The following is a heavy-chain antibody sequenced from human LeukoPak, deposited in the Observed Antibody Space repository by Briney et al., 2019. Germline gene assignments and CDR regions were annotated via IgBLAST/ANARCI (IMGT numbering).Heavy chain of an antibody. V-gene: IGHV3-33*03. D-gene: IGHD3-22*01. CDR3: ATGGTYYYDS. Sequence: GGSLRLSCATSGFPFRTYGMHWVRQAPGKGLEWVAVAYGDQRGEYYADSVKGRFTVSKDNSKNTLYVQMNSLRAEDTAVYYCATGGTYYYDSWGQGTLVTVSS. J-gene: IGHJ5*02. CDR2: AYGDQRGE. CDR1: GFPFRTYG.